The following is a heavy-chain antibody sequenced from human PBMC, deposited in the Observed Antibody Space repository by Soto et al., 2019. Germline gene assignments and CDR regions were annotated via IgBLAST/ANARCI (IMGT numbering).Heavy chain of an antibody. CDR1: GGTFSTYA. CDR2: IIPMFGTA. D-gene: IGHD5-18*01. J-gene: IGHJ4*02. V-gene: IGHV1-69*12. CDR3: ASGIQLWLRRINNGYSG. Sequence: QVQLVQSGAEVKKPESSVKVSCKAPGGTFSTYAISWVRQAPGQGLEWMGGIIPMFGTANYAQRFQYRVTTTADESTNTVYMELSSLRSEDTAVYFCASGIQLWLRRINNGYSGWGQGTLVTVSS.